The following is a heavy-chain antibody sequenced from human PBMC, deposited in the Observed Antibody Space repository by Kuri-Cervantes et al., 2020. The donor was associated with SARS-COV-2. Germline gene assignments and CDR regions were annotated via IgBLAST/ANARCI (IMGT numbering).Heavy chain of an antibody. CDR1: GGSISTHH. V-gene: IGHV4-59*11. CDR3: ARDSGDAFDI. D-gene: IGHD6-25*01. CDR2: IFHSGST. J-gene: IGHJ3*02. Sequence: SETLSLTCTVSGGSISTHHWSWIRQPPGKGLEWIGNIFHSGSTHYNPSLKSRVTISVDTSKNQFSLKLSSVTAADTAVYYCARDSGDAFDIWGQGTMVTVSS.